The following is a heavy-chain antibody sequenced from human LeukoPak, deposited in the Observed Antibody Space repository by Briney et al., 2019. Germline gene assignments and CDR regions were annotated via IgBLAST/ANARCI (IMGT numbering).Heavy chain of an antibody. V-gene: IGHV4-34*01. Sequence: SETLSLTCAVYGGSFSGYYWSWIRQPPGKGLEWIGEINHSGSTNYNPSLKSRVTISVDTSKNQFSLKLSSVTAADTAVYYCARGEVTATSFDYWGQGTLVTVPS. D-gene: IGHD2-21*02. CDR2: INHSGST. CDR3: ARGEVTATSFDY. CDR1: GGSFSGYY. J-gene: IGHJ4*02.